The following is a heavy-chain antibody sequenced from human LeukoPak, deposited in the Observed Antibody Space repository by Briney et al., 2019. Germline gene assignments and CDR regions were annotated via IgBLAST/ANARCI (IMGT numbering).Heavy chain of an antibody. CDR1: GFIFSNYG. CDR2: ICGSSSSI. D-gene: IGHD2-2*01. V-gene: IGHV3-21*01. CDR3: ARGRGGYCSSTSCSDS. J-gene: IGHJ4*02. Sequence: GGSLRLSCAASGFIFSNYGMNWVRQAPGKGLEWVSSICGSSSSIYKADSVRGRFTVSRDNAKNSLYLQMNSLRAEDTAVYYCARGRGGYCSSTSCSDSWGQGTLVTVSS.